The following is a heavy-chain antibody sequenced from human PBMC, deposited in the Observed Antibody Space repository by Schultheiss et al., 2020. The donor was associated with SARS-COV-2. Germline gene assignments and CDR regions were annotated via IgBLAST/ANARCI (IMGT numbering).Heavy chain of an antibody. J-gene: IGHJ6*02. D-gene: IGHD6-6*01. CDR2: ISYDGSNK. V-gene: IGHV3-30-3*01. Sequence: GESLKISCAASGFTFSSYAMHWVRQAPGKGLEWVAVISYDGSNKYYADSVKGRFTISRDNSKNTLYLQMNSLRAEDTAVYYCAKDLSSSMDVWGQGTTVTVSS. CDR3: AKDLSSSMDV. CDR1: GFTFSSYA.